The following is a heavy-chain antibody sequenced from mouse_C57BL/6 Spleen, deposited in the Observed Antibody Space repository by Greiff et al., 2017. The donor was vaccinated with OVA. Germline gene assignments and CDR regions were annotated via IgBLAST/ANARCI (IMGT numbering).Heavy chain of an antibody. CDR2: IRNKANGYTT. CDR1: GFTFTDYY. V-gene: IGHV7-3*01. CDR3: ARCVGGSSYDWYFDV. J-gene: IGHJ1*03. D-gene: IGHD1-1*01. Sequence: EVKVVESGGGLVQPGGSLSLSCAASGFTFTDYYMSWVRQPPGKALEWLGFIRNKANGYTTEYSASVKGRFTISRDNSQSILYLQMNALRAEDSATYYCARCVGGSSYDWYFDVWGTGTTVTVSS.